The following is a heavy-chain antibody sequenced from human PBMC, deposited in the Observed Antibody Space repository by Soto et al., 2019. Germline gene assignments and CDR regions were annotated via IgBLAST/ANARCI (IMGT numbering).Heavy chain of an antibody. Sequence: PGGSLRLSCAASGFTVSSNYMSWVRQAPGKGLEWVSVIYSGGSTYYADSVKGRFTISRDNSKNTLYLQMNSLRAEDTAVYYCAREIGYSYGFTVPVDWGQGTLVTVSS. CDR1: GFTVSSNY. J-gene: IGHJ4*02. CDR3: AREIGYSYGFTVPVD. D-gene: IGHD5-18*01. CDR2: IYSGGST. V-gene: IGHV3-66*01.